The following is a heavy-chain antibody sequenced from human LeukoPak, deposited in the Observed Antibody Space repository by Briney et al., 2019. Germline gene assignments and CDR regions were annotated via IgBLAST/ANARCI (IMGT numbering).Heavy chain of an antibody. D-gene: IGHD4-23*01. CDR1: GFTFSSYD. V-gene: IGHV3-23*01. CDR3: AKSLVRWAFDY. CDR2: LTSDGGST. Sequence: PGGSLRLSCAASGFTFSSYDMSWVRQAPGKGLEWVSSLTSDGGSTEYADSVKGRFTISRDSSKNTLYLQMNSLRAEDTALYFCAKSLVRWAFDYWGRGALVSVSS. J-gene: IGHJ4*01.